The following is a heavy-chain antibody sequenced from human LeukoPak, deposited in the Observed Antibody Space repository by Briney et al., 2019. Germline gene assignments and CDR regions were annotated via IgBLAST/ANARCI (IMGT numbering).Heavy chain of an antibody. V-gene: IGHV1-69*13. CDR3: ARGGYGAAAGTDFDY. CDR1: GGTFSSYA. CDR2: IIPIFGTA. Sequence: SVKVSCKASGGTFSSYAISWVRQAPGQGLEWMGGIIPIFGTANYAQKFQGRVTITADESTSTAYMELSSLRSEDTAVYYCARGGYGAAAGTDFDYWGQGTLVTVSS. J-gene: IGHJ4*02. D-gene: IGHD6-13*01.